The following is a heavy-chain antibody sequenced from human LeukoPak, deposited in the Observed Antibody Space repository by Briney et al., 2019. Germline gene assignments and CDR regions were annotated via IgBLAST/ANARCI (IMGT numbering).Heavy chain of an antibody. CDR3: ARNYYDSSGPPFDY. Sequence: GGSLRLSCAASGFTFSSYSMNWVRQAPGKGLEWVSYISSSGSTIYYADSVKGRFTISRDNAKNSLYLQMNSLRAEDTAVYYCARNYYDSSGPPFDYWGQGTLVTVSS. D-gene: IGHD3-22*01. V-gene: IGHV3-48*04. CDR2: ISSSGSTI. CDR1: GFTFSSYS. J-gene: IGHJ4*02.